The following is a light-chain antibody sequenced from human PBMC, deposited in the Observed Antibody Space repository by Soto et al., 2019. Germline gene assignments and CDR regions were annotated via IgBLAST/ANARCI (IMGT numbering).Light chain of an antibody. CDR1: SSNIGSNT. CDR3: QSFDSSLSGYV. V-gene: IGLV1-44*01. Sequence: LTQPPSASGTPGQRVIISCSGSSSNIGSNTVSWYQHLPRTAPKLLIYSNNQRPSGVPDRFSGSKSGTSASLAISGLQSEDEADYYCQSFDSSLSGYVFGTGTKVTVL. J-gene: IGLJ1*01. CDR2: SNN.